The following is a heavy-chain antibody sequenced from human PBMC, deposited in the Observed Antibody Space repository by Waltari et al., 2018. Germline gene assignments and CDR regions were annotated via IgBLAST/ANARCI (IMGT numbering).Heavy chain of an antibody. CDR1: GYTFTSYY. CDR2: INPSGGST. CDR3: ARDPPGDPSWDY. J-gene: IGHJ4*02. V-gene: IGHV1-46*01. Sequence: QVQLVQSGAEVKKPGASVKVSCKASGYTFTSYYMHWVRQAPGQGLEWMGIINPSGGSTSYAQKFQGRVTMTRETSTSTVYMELSSLRSEDTAVYYCARDPPGDPSWDYWGQGTLVTVSS.